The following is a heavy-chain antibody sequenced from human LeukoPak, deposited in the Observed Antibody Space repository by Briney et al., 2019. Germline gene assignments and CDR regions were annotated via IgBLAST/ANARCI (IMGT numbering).Heavy chain of an antibody. V-gene: IGHV3-48*01. CDR1: GFTFSSYS. J-gene: IGHJ6*03. CDR3: ARTLYSGNSYYMDV. D-gene: IGHD1-26*01. Sequence: GGSLRLSCAASGFTFSSYSMNWVRQAPGKGLEWVPYISSSSSTIYNADSVKGRFTISRDNAKNSLYLQMYSLRAEDTAVYYCARTLYSGNSYYMDVWGKGTTVTVSS. CDR2: ISSSSSTI.